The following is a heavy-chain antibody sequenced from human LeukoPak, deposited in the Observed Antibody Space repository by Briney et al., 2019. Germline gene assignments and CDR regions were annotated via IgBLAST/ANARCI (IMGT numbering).Heavy chain of an antibody. Sequence: GASVKVSCKASGGTFSSYAISWVRQAPGQGLEWMGGIIPIFGTANYAQKFQGRVTITADESTSTAYMELSSLRSEDTAVYYCARNWVSSSAEPPYYYYYMDVWGKGTTVTVSS. D-gene: IGHD6-6*01. CDR3: ARNWVSSSAEPPYYYYYMDV. J-gene: IGHJ6*03. V-gene: IGHV1-69*13. CDR2: IIPIFGTA. CDR1: GGTFSSYA.